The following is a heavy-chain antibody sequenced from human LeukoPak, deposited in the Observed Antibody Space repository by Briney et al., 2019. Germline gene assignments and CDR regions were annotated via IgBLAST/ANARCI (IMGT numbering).Heavy chain of an antibody. V-gene: IGHV5-51*01. CDR1: GYSFTIYW. CDR3: ARQYCSSTSCYTAPDAFDI. Sequence: GESLKISCKGSGYSFTIYWIGWVRQMPGKGLEWMGIIYPGDSDTRYSPSFQGQVTISADKSISTAYLQWSSLKASDTAMYYCARQYCSSTSCYTAPDAFDIWGQGTMVTVSS. CDR2: IYPGDSDT. J-gene: IGHJ3*02. D-gene: IGHD2-2*02.